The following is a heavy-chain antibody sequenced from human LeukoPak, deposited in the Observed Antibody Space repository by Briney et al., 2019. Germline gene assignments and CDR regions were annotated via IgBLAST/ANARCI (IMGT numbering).Heavy chain of an antibody. CDR1: GFTFSSYD. CDR2: ISYDGNDK. J-gene: IGHJ4*02. Sequence: GGSLRLSCAASGFTFSSYDMHWVRQAPGRGLEWVAVISYDGNDKHYADSVKGRFTISRDNSKNTLYLQMNSLRVEDTAVYYCAKDQYDYVRGEFDYWGQGTLVTVSS. D-gene: IGHD3-16*01. CDR3: AKDQYDYVRGEFDY. V-gene: IGHV3-30*18.